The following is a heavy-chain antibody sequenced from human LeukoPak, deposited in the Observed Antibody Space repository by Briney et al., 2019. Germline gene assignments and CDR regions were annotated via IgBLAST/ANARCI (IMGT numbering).Heavy chain of an antibody. J-gene: IGHJ3*02. D-gene: IGHD3-9*01. V-gene: IGHV6-1*01. CDR2: TYYRSKWIN. CDR1: GDSVSVKSDV. Sequence: SQTLSLTCAISGDSVSVKSDVWNWIRQSPSRGLEWLGRTYYRSKWINDYATSVKSRIIISPDTSKNQFSLLLNSVTPEDTAVYYCARDADWAYDAFDIWGQGTMVTVSS. CDR3: ARDADWAYDAFDI.